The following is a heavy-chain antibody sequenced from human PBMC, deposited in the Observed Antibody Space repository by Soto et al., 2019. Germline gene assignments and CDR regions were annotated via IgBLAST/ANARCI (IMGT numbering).Heavy chain of an antibody. D-gene: IGHD3-3*01. CDR2: IDTSGTKI. V-gene: IGHV3-48*02. CDR1: GFTISSYG. J-gene: IGHJ4*02. Sequence: GGSMRVSCAAAGFTISSYGMHWIRKTPGKGLEWISYIDTSGTKIYYADSVKGRFTITRDNAKNSLYLEMNSLRDEDTAVYYCASHYDMWSGYLSPVDYWGQGTLVTVSS. CDR3: ASHYDMWSGYLSPVDY.